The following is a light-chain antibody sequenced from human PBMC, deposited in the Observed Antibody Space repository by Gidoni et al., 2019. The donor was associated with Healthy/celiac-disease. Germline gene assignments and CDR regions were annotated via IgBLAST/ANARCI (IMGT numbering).Light chain of an antibody. V-gene: IGLV1-40*01. Sequence: QSVLTQPPSVSGAPGQRVTISCTGSSSNIGAGYDVPWYQQLPGTAPKLLIYGNSNRPSGVPDRFSGSKSGTSASLAITGLQAEDEADYYCQSYDSSLSGWVFDGGTKLTVL. CDR1: SSNIGAGYD. CDR2: GNS. J-gene: IGLJ3*02. CDR3: QSYDSSLSGWV.